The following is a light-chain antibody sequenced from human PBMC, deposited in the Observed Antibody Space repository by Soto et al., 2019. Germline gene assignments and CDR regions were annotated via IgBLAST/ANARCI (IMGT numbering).Light chain of an antibody. V-gene: IGKV1-16*02. J-gene: IGKJ4*01. Sequence: DIQMTQSPSSLSALVGDTVTITCRASQGINNFLAWFQQKPGKAPKSMIYGASSLQSGVPSKFSGSGSDTGFTLTVSSLQPEDSATYFCQQYHSYPVTFGGRTKVEIK. CDR3: QQYHSYPVT. CDR2: GAS. CDR1: QGINNF.